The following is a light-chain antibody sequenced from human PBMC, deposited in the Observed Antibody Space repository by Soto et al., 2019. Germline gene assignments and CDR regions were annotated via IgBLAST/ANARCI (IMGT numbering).Light chain of an antibody. V-gene: IGKV3-11*01. CDR3: QQRSNWPPLYT. Sequence: PGERATLSCRASRSITTYLAWYQQKRGQAPRLLIYDASKRATGIPTRFSGSGFGTDFTLTISNLEAGDSAIYYCQQRSNWPPLYTFGQGTRLEIK. CDR2: DAS. CDR1: RSITTY. J-gene: IGKJ2*01.